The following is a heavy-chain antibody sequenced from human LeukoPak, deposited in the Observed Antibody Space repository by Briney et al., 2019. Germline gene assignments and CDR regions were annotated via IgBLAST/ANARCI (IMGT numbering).Heavy chain of an antibody. V-gene: IGHV1-18*01. CDR3: ARQGYSGHSQGAADY. J-gene: IGHJ4*02. CDR1: GYTFSIYG. D-gene: IGHD4-23*01. Sequence: ASVRVSCKASGYTFSIYGFSWVRQAPGQGLEWMGWISAYNGNTNYAQKFQGRVTMTTDTSTSTAHMELRSLRSDDTAVYYCARQGYSGHSQGAADYWGQGTWSPSPQ. CDR2: ISAYNGNT.